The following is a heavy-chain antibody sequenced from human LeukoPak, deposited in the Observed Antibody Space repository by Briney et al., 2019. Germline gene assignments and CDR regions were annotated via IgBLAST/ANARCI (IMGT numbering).Heavy chain of an antibody. D-gene: IGHD2-15*01. Sequence: PGGSLRLSCAASGFTFSSYAMHWVRQAPGKGLEWVAVISYDGSNKYYADSVKGRFTISRDNSKNTLYLQMNSLRADDTAAYYCARAALRTYFDYWGQGTLVTVSS. CDR3: ARAALRTYFDY. CDR1: GFTFSSYA. CDR2: ISYDGSNK. J-gene: IGHJ4*02. V-gene: IGHV3-30*01.